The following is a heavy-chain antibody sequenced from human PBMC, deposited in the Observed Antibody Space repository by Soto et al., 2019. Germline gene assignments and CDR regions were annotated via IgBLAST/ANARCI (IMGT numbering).Heavy chain of an antibody. V-gene: IGHV4-34*01. J-gene: IGHJ6*03. CDR2: INHSGST. Sequence: SETLSLTCAVYGGSFSGYYWSWIRPPPGKGLEWIGEINHSGSTNYNPSLKSRVTISVDTSKNQFSLKLSSVTAADTAVYYCGSLYGSGSYFSYYYYYMDVWGKGTTVTAP. CDR1: GGSFSGYY. D-gene: IGHD3-10*01. CDR3: GSLYGSGSYFSYYYYYMDV.